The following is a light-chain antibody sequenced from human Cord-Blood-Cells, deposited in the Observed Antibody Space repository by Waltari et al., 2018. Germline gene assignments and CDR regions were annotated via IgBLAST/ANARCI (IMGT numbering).Light chain of an antibody. J-gene: IGLJ1*01. V-gene: IGLV2-11*01. Sequence: QSALTQPRSVSGSPGQSVTIYCPGTSRYVGGYNYVSWYQQHPGKAPKLMIYDVSKRPSGVPDRFSGSKSGNTASLTISGLQAEDEADYYCCSDAGSYTSYVFGTGTKVTVL. CDR1: SRYVGGYNY. CDR3: CSDAGSYTSYV. CDR2: DVS.